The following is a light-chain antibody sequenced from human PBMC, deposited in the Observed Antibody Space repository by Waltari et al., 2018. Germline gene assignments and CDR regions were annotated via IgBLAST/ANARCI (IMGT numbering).Light chain of an antibody. CDR1: RSDVGTHNY. Sequence: QSALTQSASVSGSPGQSITISCTGTRSDVGTHNYVSWYQQRPGKAPDLIIFDVSNRPSGVSIRFSGSKSGNTASLTISGLQAEDEADYYCNSYTNSGTYVFGSGTKVTVL. V-gene: IGLV2-14*03. CDR3: NSYTNSGTYV. CDR2: DVS. J-gene: IGLJ1*01.